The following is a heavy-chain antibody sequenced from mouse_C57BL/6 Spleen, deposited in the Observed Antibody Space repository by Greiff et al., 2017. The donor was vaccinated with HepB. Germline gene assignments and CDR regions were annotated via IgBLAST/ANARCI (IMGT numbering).Heavy chain of an antibody. D-gene: IGHD2-3*01. CDR1: GYTFTSYG. Sequence: VKLVESGAELARPGASVKLSCKASGYTFTSYGISWVKQRTGQGLEWIGEIYPRSGNTYYNEKFKGKATLTADKSSSTAYMELRSLTSEDSAVYFCARLRLLSAMDYWGQGTSVTVSS. J-gene: IGHJ4*01. V-gene: IGHV1-81*01. CDR3: ARLRLLSAMDY. CDR2: IYPRSGNT.